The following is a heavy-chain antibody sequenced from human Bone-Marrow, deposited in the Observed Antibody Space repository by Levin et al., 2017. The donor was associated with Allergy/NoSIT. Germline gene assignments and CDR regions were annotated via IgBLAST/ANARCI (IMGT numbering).Heavy chain of an antibody. CDR2: ISGSDGLT. J-gene: IGHJ6*02. CDR1: GFIFSSYA. V-gene: IGHV3-23*01. D-gene: IGHD6-6*01. CDR3: AKTIVAASLTLNYFFGMDV. Sequence: GASVKVSCAGSGFIFSSYAMTWVRQAPGKGLEWVSVISGSDGLTFYADSVKGRFTISRDNSNNTLYLHMNSLRADDTAVYYCAKTIVAASLTLNYFFGMDVWGLGTTVTVS.